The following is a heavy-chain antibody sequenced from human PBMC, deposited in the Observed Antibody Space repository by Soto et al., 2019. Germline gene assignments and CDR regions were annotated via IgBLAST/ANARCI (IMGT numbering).Heavy chain of an antibody. J-gene: IGHJ4*02. CDR2: IYYSGST. CDR1: GGSISSGDYY. V-gene: IGHV4-30-4*01. CDR3: ARVHYDFWSGYYTGFDY. D-gene: IGHD3-3*01. Sequence: PSETLSLTCTVSGGSISSGDYYWSWIRQPPGKGLEWIGYIYYSGSTYYNPSLRSRVTISVDTSKNQFSLKLSSVTAADTAVYYCARVHYDFWSGYYTGFDYWGQGTLVTVS.